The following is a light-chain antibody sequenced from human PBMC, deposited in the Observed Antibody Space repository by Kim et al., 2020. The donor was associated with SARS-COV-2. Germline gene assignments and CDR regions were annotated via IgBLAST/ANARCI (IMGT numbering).Light chain of an antibody. CDR2: DVS. Sequence: GQSITIYCTGTRSDVGGYNYVSWYQQHPDRAPKVLIYDVSQRPSGVSDRFSGSKSGKTASLTISGLQAEDDADYYCSSYTDTSTFVFGSGTKVTVL. CDR1: RSDVGGYNY. CDR3: SSYTDTSTFV. V-gene: IGLV2-14*03. J-gene: IGLJ1*01.